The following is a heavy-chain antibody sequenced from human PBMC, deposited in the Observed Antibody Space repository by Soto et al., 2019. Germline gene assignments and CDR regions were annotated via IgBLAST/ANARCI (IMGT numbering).Heavy chain of an antibody. J-gene: IGHJ4*02. D-gene: IGHD6-19*01. CDR1: GGSISSSSYY. V-gene: IGHV4-39*01. Sequence: SETLSLTCTVSGGSISSSSYYWGWIRQPPGKGLEWIGSIYYSGSTYYNPSLKSRVTISVDTSKNQFSLKLSSVTAADTAVYYCATFGGREQWLALDYWGQGTLVTVSS. CDR3: ATFGGREQWLALDY. CDR2: IYYSGST.